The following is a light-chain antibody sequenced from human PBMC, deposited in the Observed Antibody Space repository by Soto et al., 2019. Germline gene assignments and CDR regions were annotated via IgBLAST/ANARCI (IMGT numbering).Light chain of an antibody. CDR2: DAS. J-gene: IGKJ4*01. CDR3: QHYADLPLT. Sequence: DIRMTQSPSSLSASVGDRVTITCQAGQHITRYLNWYQQKPGKAPKLLISDASNLETGVPSRFSGSGSGTYFTFTIDSLQPEDVATYYCQHYADLPLTFGGGTKVEIQ. CDR1: QHITRY. V-gene: IGKV1-33*01.